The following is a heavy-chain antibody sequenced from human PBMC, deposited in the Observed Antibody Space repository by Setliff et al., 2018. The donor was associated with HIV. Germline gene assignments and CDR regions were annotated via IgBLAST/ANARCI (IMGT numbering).Heavy chain of an antibody. D-gene: IGHD2-2*01. CDR3: ARDPPSMGFDY. CDR2: IYHSGTT. Sequence: PSETLSLTCAVSGYSITSDYHWGWIRQPPGKGLEWIGSIYHSGTTYYNPSLKSRVTFSVDTSKNQFSLNLRSVTAADTAVYYCARDPPSMGFDYWGQGTLVTVSS. V-gene: IGHV4-38-2*01. CDR1: GYSITSDYH. J-gene: IGHJ4*02.